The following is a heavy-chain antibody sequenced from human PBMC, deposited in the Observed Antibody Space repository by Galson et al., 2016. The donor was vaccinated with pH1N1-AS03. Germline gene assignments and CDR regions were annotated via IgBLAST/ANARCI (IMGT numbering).Heavy chain of an antibody. CDR1: GFTFSGYW. J-gene: IGHJ6*02. Sequence: SLRLSCAASGFTFSGYWMSWVRQAPGKGLEWVAHIKQDGSEKYYVDSVKGRFTISRDNAKNSLYLQMNSLRAEDTAVYNCARVPYSYGMDVWGQGTTVTVSS. V-gene: IGHV3-7*01. CDR2: IKQDGSEK. CDR3: ARVPYSYGMDV.